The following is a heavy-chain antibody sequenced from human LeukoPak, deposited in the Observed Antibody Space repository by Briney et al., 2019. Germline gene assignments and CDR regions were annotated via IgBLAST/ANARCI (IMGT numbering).Heavy chain of an antibody. D-gene: IGHD1-14*01. CDR3: AKDSYNNPWYFDY. V-gene: IGHV3-9*01. CDR2: ISWNSGSI. J-gene: IGHJ4*02. Sequence: RSGGSLRLSCAGSGFTFDDYAMHWVRQAPGMGLEWVSGISWNSGSIGYADSVKGRFTISRDNAKNSLYLQMNSLRAEDTALYYCAKDSYNNPWYFDYWGQGTLVTVSS. CDR1: GFTFDDYA.